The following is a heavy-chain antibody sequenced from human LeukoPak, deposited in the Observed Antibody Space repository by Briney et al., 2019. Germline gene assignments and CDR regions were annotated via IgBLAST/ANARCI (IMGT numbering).Heavy chain of an antibody. CDR2: IYYSGST. Sequence: SETLSLTCTVSGGSISSSSYYWGWIRQPPGKGLEWIGSIYYSGSTYYNPSLKSRVTISVDTSKNQFSLKLSSVTAADTAVYYCARGVLRFLEWLPIYPPFDYWGQGTLVTVSS. J-gene: IGHJ4*02. V-gene: IGHV4-39*07. CDR3: ARGVLRFLEWLPIYPPFDY. CDR1: GGSISSSSYY. D-gene: IGHD3-3*01.